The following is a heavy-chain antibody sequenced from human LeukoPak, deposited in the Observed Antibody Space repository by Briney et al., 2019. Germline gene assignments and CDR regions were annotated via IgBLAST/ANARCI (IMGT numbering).Heavy chain of an antibody. V-gene: IGHV1-46*01. J-gene: IGHJ4*02. CDR2: INPRGGST. D-gene: IGHD3-10*01. CDR1: GYTFTNYY. CDR3: AREFQVTMVRGVRREFDY. Sequence: GASVKVSCKASGYTFTNYYMHWVRQAPGQGLEWMGIINPRGGSTSYAQEFQGRVTLTRDTSTSTVYMELSSLRSEDTAVYFCAREFQVTMVRGVRREFDYWGQGTLVTVSS.